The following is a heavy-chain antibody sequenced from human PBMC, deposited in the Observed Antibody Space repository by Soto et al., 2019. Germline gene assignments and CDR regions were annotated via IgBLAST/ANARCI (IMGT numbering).Heavy chain of an antibody. Sequence: QLQLQESGPGLVKPSETLSLTCTVSGGSISSSSYYWGWIRQPPGKGLEWIGSIYYSGSTYYNPSLKSRVTISVDTSKNQFSLKLSSVTAADTAVYYCARHRARATPGYYYGMDVWGQGTTVTVSS. CDR1: GGSISSSSYY. D-gene: IGHD3-10*01. CDR3: ARHRARATPGYYYGMDV. CDR2: IYYSGST. V-gene: IGHV4-39*01. J-gene: IGHJ6*02.